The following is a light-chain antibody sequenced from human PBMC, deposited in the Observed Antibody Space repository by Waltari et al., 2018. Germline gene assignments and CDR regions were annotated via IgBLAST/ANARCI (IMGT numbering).Light chain of an antibody. CDR3: QKYSSSPYS. V-gene: IGKV3-20*01. Sequence: VILTQSPATLSLSPGERATLSCRASQSVSSYLAWYQQKPGQAPRLLIYGASSRATGIPDRFSGSGSWTEFTLTISSLEPEDFAVYYCQKYSSSPYSFGQGTKVEIK. J-gene: IGKJ2*03. CDR1: QSVSSY. CDR2: GAS.